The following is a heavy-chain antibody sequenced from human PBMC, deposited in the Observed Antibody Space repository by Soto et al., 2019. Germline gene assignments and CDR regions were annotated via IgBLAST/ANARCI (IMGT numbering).Heavy chain of an antibody. D-gene: IGHD1-20*01. V-gene: IGHV2-5*01. J-gene: IGHJ4*02. CDR3: PHLPPFAAYNLDY. CDR2: IYWNGET. Sequence: SGPTLVNPTQTLTLTCNFSGFSLSTGGVGVAWVRQPPGKALEWLTLIYWNGETRTSPSLENRLTVTKDASKNQVALTMTNMAPVDTARYYCPHLPPFAAYNLDYWGPGIRDTISS. CDR1: GFSLSTGGVG.